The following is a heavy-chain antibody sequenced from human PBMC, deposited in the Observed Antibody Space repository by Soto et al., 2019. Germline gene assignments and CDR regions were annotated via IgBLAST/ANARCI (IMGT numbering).Heavy chain of an antibody. V-gene: IGHV4-59*01. CDR1: GGSISSYY. D-gene: IGHD2-15*01. CDR3: ASRYCSGGSCYSVDEYYFDY. Sequence: SETLSLTCTVSGGSISSYYWSWIRQPPGKGLEWIGYIYYSGSTNYNPSLKSRVTISVDTSKDQFSLKLSSVTAADTAVYYCASRYCSGGSCYSVDEYYFDYWGQGILVTVS. J-gene: IGHJ4*02. CDR2: IYYSGST.